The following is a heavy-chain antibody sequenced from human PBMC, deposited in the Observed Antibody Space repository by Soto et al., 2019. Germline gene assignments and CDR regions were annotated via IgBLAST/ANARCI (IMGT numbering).Heavy chain of an antibody. Sequence: GESLKISCQSSGYTFSNFWIGWVRQLPGKGLEWMGIIYPGDHETRYSPSFHGKVTISADGSINTAYLQLNSLEASDTAFYFCARSPRSSPYFDYWGQGALVTVSS. CDR2: IYPGDHET. D-gene: IGHD6-13*01. V-gene: IGHV5-51*01. CDR3: ARSPRSSPYFDY. J-gene: IGHJ4*02. CDR1: GYTFSNFW.